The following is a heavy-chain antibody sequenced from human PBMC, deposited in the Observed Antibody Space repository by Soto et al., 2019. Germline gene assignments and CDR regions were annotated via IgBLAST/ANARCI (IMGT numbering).Heavy chain of an antibody. CDR3: ASSATTADSYYGMDV. J-gene: IGHJ6*02. D-gene: IGHD1-26*01. Sequence: QVQLVQSGAEEKKPGASVKVSCKASGYTFTSYAMHWVRQAPGQRLEWMGWINAGNGNTKYSQKFQGRVTITRDTSASTAYMELSSLRSEDTAVYYCASSATTADSYYGMDVWGQGTTVTVSS. CDR1: GYTFTSYA. CDR2: INAGNGNT. V-gene: IGHV1-3*05.